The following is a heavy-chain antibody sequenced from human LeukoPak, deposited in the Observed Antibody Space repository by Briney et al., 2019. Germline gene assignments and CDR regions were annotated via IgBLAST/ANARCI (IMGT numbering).Heavy chain of an antibody. CDR3: ARALSPVQADN. V-gene: IGHV3-74*01. Sequence: PGGSLRLSCVASGFTFSSYWMHWVRQAPGKGLVWVSRIKSDGSSTTYADSVKGRFTISRDNAKNTLYLQMNSLRAEDTAVYYCARALSPVQADNWDQGTLVTVSA. J-gene: IGHJ4*02. CDR1: GFTFSSYW. CDR2: IKSDGSST.